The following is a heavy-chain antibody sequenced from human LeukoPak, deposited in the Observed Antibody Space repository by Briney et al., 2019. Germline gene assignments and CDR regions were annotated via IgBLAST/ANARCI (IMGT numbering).Heavy chain of an antibody. D-gene: IGHD3-22*01. CDR1: GGTFSSYA. Sequence: SVKVSCKASGGTFSSYAISWVRQAPGQGLEWMGRIIPILGIANYAQKSQGRVTITADKSTSTAYMELSSLRSEDTAVYYCARESKPTYYYDSSGKGNAFDIWGQGTMVTVSS. CDR2: IIPILGIA. CDR3: ARESKPTYYYDSSGKGNAFDI. V-gene: IGHV1-69*04. J-gene: IGHJ3*02.